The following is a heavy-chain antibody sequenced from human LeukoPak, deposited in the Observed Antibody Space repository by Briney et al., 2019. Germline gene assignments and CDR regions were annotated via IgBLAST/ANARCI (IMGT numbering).Heavy chain of an antibody. V-gene: IGHV3-13*01. CDR2: IGTAGDT. CDR3: ARGLTFGELNY. Sequence: GGSLRLSCAASGFTFSSYDMRWVRQATGKGLEWVSAIGTAGDTYYPGSVKGRFTISRENAKNSLYLQMNSLRAGDTAVYYCARGLTFGELNYWGQGTLVTVSS. D-gene: IGHD3-10*01. CDR1: GFTFSSYD. J-gene: IGHJ4*02.